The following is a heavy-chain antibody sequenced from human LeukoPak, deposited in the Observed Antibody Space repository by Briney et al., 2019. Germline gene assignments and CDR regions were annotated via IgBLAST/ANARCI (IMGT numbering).Heavy chain of an antibody. Sequence: SETLSLTCTVSGGSISGSGSNFWAWIRQPPGKGLEWIGTFHFGGCTYYNPSLKSRVTLSVDTPKSQFSLKLTSVTAADTAVYYCARHGTPYWGSGFEYWGQGTLVTVSS. J-gene: IGHJ4*02. D-gene: IGHD7-27*01. CDR3: ARHGTPYWGSGFEY. CDR1: GGSISGSGSNF. V-gene: IGHV4-39*01. CDR2: FHFGGCT.